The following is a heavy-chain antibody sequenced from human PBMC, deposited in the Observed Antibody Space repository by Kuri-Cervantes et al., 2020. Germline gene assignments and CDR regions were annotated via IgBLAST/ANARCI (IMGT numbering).Heavy chain of an antibody. CDR1: GGSFSGYY. V-gene: IGHV4-34*01. Sequence: GSLRLSCAVYGGSFSGYYWSWIRQSPGKGLEWIGEINHRGSTNYNPSLRSRVTISLDTSKIQFSLQLNSVTPEDTAVYYCARVGYSGSYRVGIDYWGQGTLVTVSS. J-gene: IGHJ4*02. CDR2: INHRGST. D-gene: IGHD1-26*01. CDR3: ARVGYSGSYRVGIDY.